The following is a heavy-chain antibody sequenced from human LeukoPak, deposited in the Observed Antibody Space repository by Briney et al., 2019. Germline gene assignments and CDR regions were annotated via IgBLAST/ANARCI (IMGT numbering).Heavy chain of an antibody. CDR3: ARVHSHIWGGFDP. V-gene: IGHV4-59*01. D-gene: IGHD3-16*01. J-gene: IGHJ5*02. CDR1: GGSISSYY. CDR2: IYYSGST. Sequence: SETLSLTCTVSGGSISSYYWSWIRQPPGKGLEWIGYIYYSGSTNYNPSLKSRVTISVDTSKNQFSLKLNSVTAADTAVYYCARVHSHIWGGFDPWGQGTLVTVSS.